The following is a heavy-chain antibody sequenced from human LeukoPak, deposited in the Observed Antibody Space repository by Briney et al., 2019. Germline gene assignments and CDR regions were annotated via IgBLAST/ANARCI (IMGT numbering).Heavy chain of an antibody. CDR3: ARNWFTAMVGFDY. CDR2: ISSSSSTI. J-gene: IGHJ4*02. D-gene: IGHD5-18*01. CDR1: GFTFSSYS. V-gene: IGHV3-48*04. Sequence: GGSLRLSCAASGFTFSSYSMNWVRQAPGKGLEWVSYISSSSSTIYYADSVKGRFTISRDNAKNSLYLQMNSLRAEDTAVYYCARNWFTAMVGFDYWGQGTLVTVSS.